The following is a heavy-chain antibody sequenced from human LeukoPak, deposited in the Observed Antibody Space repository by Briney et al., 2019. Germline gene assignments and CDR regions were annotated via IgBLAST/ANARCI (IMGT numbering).Heavy chain of an antibody. CDR2: IYYSGST. D-gene: IGHD4-17*01. CDR1: GGSTSSGDYY. CDR3: ARDPTVTSPRYYYYGMDV. V-gene: IGHV4-30-4*01. J-gene: IGHJ6*02. Sequence: SETLSLTCTVSGGSTSSGDYYWSWIRQPPGKGLEWIGYIYYSGSTYYNPSLKSRVTISVDTSKNQFSLKLSSVTAADTAVYYCARDPTVTSPRYYYYGMDVWGQGTTVTVSS.